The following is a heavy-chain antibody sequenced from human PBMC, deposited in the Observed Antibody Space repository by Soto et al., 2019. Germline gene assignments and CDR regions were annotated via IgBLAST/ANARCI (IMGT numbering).Heavy chain of an antibody. J-gene: IGHJ4*02. CDR1: GFTFSSYS. V-gene: IGHV3-48*01. Sequence: GGSLRLSCAASGFTFSSYSMNWVRQAPGKGLKGVSYISRRSRTIYYADSVKGRFTISRDNANNSLYLQMNSLRAEDTAVYYCARDQGLDRSGPYWGQGTLVTVSS. CDR3: ARDQGLDRSGPY. CDR2: ISRRSRTI. D-gene: IGHD3-22*01.